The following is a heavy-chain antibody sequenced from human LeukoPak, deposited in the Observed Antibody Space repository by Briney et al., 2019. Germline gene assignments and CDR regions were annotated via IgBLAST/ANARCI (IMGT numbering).Heavy chain of an antibody. CDR3: ERSIAAAVMSFEY. D-gene: IGHD6-13*01. J-gene: IGHJ4*02. Sequence: ASVEVSCKASGYTFTGYYMHWVRQAPGQGLEWMGWINPNSGGTNYAQKFQGRVTMTRDTSISTAYMELSRLRSDDTAVYYCERSIAAAVMSFEYWSQATLVTVSS. V-gene: IGHV1-2*02. CDR1: GYTFTGYY. CDR2: INPNSGGT.